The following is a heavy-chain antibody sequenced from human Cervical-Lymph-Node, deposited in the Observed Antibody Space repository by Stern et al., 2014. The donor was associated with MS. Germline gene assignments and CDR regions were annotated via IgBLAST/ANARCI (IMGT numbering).Heavy chain of an antibody. V-gene: IGHV1-69*12. Sequence: QVQLVQSRAAVMQPGSSLSVSCKASGGTFSSYGIIWVRQAPGQGLEWMGGIIPIGGKPNYGKKFQGRVKITADESTSTAYMELSSLRSEDTAVYSCAGLSAAYYYGMDVWGQGTTVTVSS. CDR3: AGLSAAYYYGMDV. D-gene: IGHD2-15*01. J-gene: IGHJ6*02. CDR2: IIPIGGKP. CDR1: GGTFSSYG.